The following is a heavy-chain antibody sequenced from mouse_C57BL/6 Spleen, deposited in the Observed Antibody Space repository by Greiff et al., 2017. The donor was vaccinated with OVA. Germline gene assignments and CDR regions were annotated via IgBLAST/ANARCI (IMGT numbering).Heavy chain of an antibody. D-gene: IGHD3-2*02. J-gene: IGHJ4*01. CDR3: ARDSSYYAMDY. CDR2: ISSGSSTI. V-gene: IGHV5-17*01. CDR1: GFTFSDYG. Sequence: EVMLVESGGGLVKPGGSLKLSCAASGFTFSDYGMHWVRQAPEKGLEWVAYISSGSSTIYYADTVKGRFTISRDNAKNTLFLQMTSLRSEDTAMYYCARDSSYYAMDYWGQGTSVTVSS.